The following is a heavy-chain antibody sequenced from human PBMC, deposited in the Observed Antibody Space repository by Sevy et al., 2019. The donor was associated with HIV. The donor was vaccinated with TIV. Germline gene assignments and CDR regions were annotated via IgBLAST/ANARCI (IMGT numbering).Heavy chain of an antibody. CDR1: GFTFSSYSLSSYS. V-gene: IGHV3-21*01. CDR2: ISFSSNYI. D-gene: IGHD3-3*01. CDR3: ARDPPNTIFDGMDV. J-gene: IGHJ6*02. Sequence: GGSLRLSCAASGFTFSSYSLSSYSMNWVRQAPGKGLEWVSFISFSSNYIYYADSVKGRFTISRDNAKNSLYLQMNSLRAEDTAVYYCARDPPNTIFDGMDVWGQGTTVTVSS.